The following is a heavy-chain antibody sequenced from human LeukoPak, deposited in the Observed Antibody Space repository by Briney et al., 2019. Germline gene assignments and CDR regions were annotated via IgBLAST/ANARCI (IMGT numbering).Heavy chain of an antibody. V-gene: IGHV3-66*03. J-gene: IGHJ6*03. CDR3: ARDRVKSDDILTGYPHYYYYFYMDV. Sequence: GGSLRLSCAASGFTVNDNYMSWVRQAPGKGLEWISVIYRSGVTYYADSVKGRFTVSRDNDQNTLYLQLNSLRPEDTAVYYCARDRVKSDDILTGYPHYYYYFYMDVWGKGTVVTVSS. CDR2: IYRSGVT. D-gene: IGHD3-9*01. CDR1: GFTVNDNY.